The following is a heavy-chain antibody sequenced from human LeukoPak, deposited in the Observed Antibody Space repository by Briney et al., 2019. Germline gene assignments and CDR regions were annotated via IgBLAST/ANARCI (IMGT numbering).Heavy chain of an antibody. J-gene: IGHJ3*02. D-gene: IGHD1-20*01. Sequence: ASLKVPCKTSGYTFTHYVISWVRQAPGQGLEWMGRIGPYNGNTKYAQKLQGRVTMTTDTSTSTAYMELRSLRSDDTAVYYCARASTHRYNWKSGQLNDAFDIWGQGTMVTVSS. CDR2: IGPYNGNT. V-gene: IGHV1-18*01. CDR3: ARASTHRYNWKSGQLNDAFDI. CDR1: GYTFTHYV.